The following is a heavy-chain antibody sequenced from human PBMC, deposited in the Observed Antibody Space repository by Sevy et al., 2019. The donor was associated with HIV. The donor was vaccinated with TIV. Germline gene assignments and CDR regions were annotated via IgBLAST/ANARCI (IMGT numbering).Heavy chain of an antibody. Sequence: SETLSLTCTVSGGSISSSNYYWGWIRQPPGKGLEWIGSIYYSGSPCYNPSLQSRVTISVDTSKNQFFLNLSSVTAPDTAVYYCAGMEVGGYDLFTGRSTGWFDPWGQGTLVTVSS. CDR2: IYYSGSP. CDR3: AGMEVGGYDLFTGRSTGWFDP. CDR1: GGSISSSNYY. J-gene: IGHJ5*02. D-gene: IGHD3-9*01. V-gene: IGHV4-39*01.